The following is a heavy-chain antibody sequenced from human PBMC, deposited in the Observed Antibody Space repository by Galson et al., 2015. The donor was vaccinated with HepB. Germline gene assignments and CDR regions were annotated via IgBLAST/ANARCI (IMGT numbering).Heavy chain of an antibody. Sequence: SLRLSCAASGFTSSSSSLNWVRQAPGKRLEWVSSISSSSSYIYYADSVKGRFTISRDNAKNSLYLQMNSLRAEDTAVYYCARDLEWLRPFDYWGQGTLVTVSS. CDR1: GFTSSSSS. J-gene: IGHJ4*02. CDR3: ARDLEWLRPFDY. V-gene: IGHV3-21*01. CDR2: ISSSSSYI. D-gene: IGHD5-12*01.